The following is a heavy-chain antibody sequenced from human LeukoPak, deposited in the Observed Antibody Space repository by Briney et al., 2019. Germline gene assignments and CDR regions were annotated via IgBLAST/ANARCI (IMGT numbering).Heavy chain of an antibody. J-gene: IGHJ4*02. CDR1: GFTFSRYW. V-gene: IGHV3-74*01. D-gene: IGHD5-18*01. CDR2: ITTDGSST. Sequence: PGGSLRLSCADSGFTFSRYWMHWVRQAPGKGLVWVSHITTDGSSTSYADSVKGRFTISRDNAKNTLYLQMNSLGDEDTAVYYCARARTKFTAMARGPFFDYWGQGTLVTVSS. CDR3: ARARTKFTAMARGPFFDY.